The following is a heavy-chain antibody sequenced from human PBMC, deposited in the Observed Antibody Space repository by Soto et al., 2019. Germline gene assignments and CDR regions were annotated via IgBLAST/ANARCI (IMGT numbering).Heavy chain of an antibody. CDR3: ARGLSRVPSRFDL. CDR1: GGSISSGGYY. Sequence: QVQLQESGPGLVKPSQTLSLTCTVSGGSISSGGYYWSWIRQHPGKGLEWIGYIYYSGSTYYNPSLKSRVXXSXDXSKNQCPLKLSSVTAADTAVYYCARGLSRVPSRFDLWGRGTLVTVSS. D-gene: IGHD1-1*01. V-gene: IGHV4-31*03. CDR2: IYYSGST. J-gene: IGHJ2*01.